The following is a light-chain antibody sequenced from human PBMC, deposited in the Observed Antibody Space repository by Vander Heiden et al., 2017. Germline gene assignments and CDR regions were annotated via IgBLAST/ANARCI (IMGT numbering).Light chain of an antibody. CDR1: QSINSW. Sequence: DIQITQSPSTLSASVGDRVAITCRASQSINSWLAWYQKKPGKAPKLLIYEASSVDSGVPSRFSGSGSGTQFTLTISSLQPDDFATYYCQQYRGYPRTFGQGTQVEIK. CDR3: QQYRGYPRT. CDR2: EAS. V-gene: IGKV1-5*01. J-gene: IGKJ1*01.